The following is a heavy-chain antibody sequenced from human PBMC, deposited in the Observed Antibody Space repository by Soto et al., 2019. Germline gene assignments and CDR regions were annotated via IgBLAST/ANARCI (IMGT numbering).Heavy chain of an antibody. D-gene: IGHD3-16*02. V-gene: IGHV3-48*02. J-gene: IGHJ6*02. CDR2: ISSSSSTI. CDR1: GFTFSSYS. Sequence: PGGSLRLSCAASGFTFSSYSMNWVRQAPGKGLEWVSYISSSSSTIYYADSVKGRFTISRDNAKSSLYLQMNSLRDEDTAVYYCAREIMITFGGVIAPAYGMDVWGQGTTVTVSS. CDR3: AREIMITFGGVIAPAYGMDV.